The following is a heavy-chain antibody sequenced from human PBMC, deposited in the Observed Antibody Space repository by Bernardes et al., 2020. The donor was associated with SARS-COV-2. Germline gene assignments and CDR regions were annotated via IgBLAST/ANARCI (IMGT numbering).Heavy chain of an antibody. D-gene: IGHD6-19*01. Sequence: GGSLRLSCAASGFTFSSYSMNWVRQAPGKGLEWVSSISSSSSYIDYADSVKGRFTISRDNAKNSLYLQMNSLRAEDTAVYYCARDQTEQWLVRLDYWGQGTLVTVSS. CDR3: ARDQTEQWLVRLDY. V-gene: IGHV3-21*01. CDR2: ISSSSSYI. CDR1: GFTFSSYS. J-gene: IGHJ4*02.